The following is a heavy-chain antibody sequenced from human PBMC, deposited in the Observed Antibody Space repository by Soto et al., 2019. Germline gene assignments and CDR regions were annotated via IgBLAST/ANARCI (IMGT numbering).Heavy chain of an antibody. V-gene: IGHV1-2*04. J-gene: IGHJ6*02. Sequence: GASVKVSCKASGYTFTGYYMHWVRQAPGQGLEWMGWINPNSGGTNYAQKFQGWVTMTRDTSISTAYMELSRLRSDDTAVYYCARGPEKHYYYYGMDVWGQGTTVTVSS. CDR2: INPNSGGT. CDR3: ARGPEKHYYYYGMDV. CDR1: GYTFTGYY.